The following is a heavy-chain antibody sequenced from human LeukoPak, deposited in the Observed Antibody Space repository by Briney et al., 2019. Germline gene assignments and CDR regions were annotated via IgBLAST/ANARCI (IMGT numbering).Heavy chain of an antibody. CDR2: ISYDGSNK. Sequence: GGSLRLSCAASGFTFSSYAMHWVRQAPGKGLEWVAVISYDGSNKYYADSVKGRFTVSRDNSKNTLYLQMNSLRAEDTAVYYCAKDLENYYDSSGYQSPPDYWGQGTLVTVSS. CDR3: AKDLENYYDSSGYQSPPDY. D-gene: IGHD3-22*01. V-gene: IGHV3-30-3*01. CDR1: GFTFSSYA. J-gene: IGHJ4*02.